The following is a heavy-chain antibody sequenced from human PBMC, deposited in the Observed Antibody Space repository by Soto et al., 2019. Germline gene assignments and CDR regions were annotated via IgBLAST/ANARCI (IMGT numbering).Heavy chain of an antibody. J-gene: IGHJ4*02. V-gene: IGHV3-66*01. CDR3: ARDYSSYGPYDD. D-gene: IGHD5-18*01. Sequence: PGGSLGLSCAASGFTVSSNYMSWVRQAPGKGLEWVSVTYPGGTTYYADSVKGRFIISRDISKDTLDLQMNSLRAEDTAVYYCARDYSSYGPYDDWGQGTLVTVSS. CDR1: GFTVSSNY. CDR2: TYPGGTT.